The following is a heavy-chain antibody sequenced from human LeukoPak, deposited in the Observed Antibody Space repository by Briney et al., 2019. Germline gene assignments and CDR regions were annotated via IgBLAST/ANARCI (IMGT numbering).Heavy chain of an antibody. CDR2: ISAYNGNT. CDR3: ARAAMVGAAPFDP. D-gene: IGHD2-15*01. Sequence: GASVKVSCKASGYTFTSYGISWVRQAPGQGLEWMGWISAYNGNTNYAQKLQGRVTMTTDTSTSTAYKELRSLRSDDTAVYYCARAAMVGAAPFDPWGQGTLVTVSS. V-gene: IGHV1-18*01. CDR1: GYTFTSYG. J-gene: IGHJ5*02.